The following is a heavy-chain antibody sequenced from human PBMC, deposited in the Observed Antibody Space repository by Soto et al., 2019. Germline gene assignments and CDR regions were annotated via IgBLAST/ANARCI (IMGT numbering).Heavy chain of an antibody. Sequence: SETLSLTCTVSGDSINNYYWSWIRQPPGERLEWIGYIYYTGSPTYNPSLESRVTMSVDTSKNQFSLKLNSVNAADTAVYYCAKYRRTEAEGFTLDYWGRGTLVTVSS. J-gene: IGHJ4*02. CDR3: AKYRRTEAEGFTLDY. CDR1: GDSINNYY. D-gene: IGHD6-13*01. CDR2: IYYTGSP. V-gene: IGHV4-59*01.